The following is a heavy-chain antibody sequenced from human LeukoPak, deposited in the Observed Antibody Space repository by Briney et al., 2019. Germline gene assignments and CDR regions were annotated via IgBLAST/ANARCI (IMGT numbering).Heavy chain of an antibody. V-gene: IGHV4-59*01. CDR2: IYYSGST. CDR1: GGSISSYY. D-gene: IGHD4-23*01. CDR3: ARDGGNSDWYFDL. Sequence: PSETLSLTCTVSGGSISSYYWSWIRQPPGKGLEWIGYIYYSGSTNYNPSLKSRVTISVDTSKNQFSLKLSSVTAADTAVYYCARDGGNSDWYFDLWGRGTLVTVPS. J-gene: IGHJ2*01.